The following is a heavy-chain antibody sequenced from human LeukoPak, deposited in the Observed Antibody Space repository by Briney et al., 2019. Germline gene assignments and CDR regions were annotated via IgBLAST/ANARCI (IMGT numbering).Heavy chain of an antibody. CDR3: ARGGDTAMATSHY. D-gene: IGHD5-18*01. CDR2: IIPIFGTA. V-gene: IGHV1-69*13. J-gene: IGHJ4*02. Sequence: GASVKVSCKASGGTFSSYASSWVRQAPGQGLEWMGGIIPIFGTANYAQKFQGRVTITADESTSTAYMELSSLRSEGTAVYYCARGGDTAMATSHYWGQGTLVPVSS. CDR1: GGTFSSYA.